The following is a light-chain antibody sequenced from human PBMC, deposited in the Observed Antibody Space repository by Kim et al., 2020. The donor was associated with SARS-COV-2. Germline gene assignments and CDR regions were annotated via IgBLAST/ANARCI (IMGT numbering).Light chain of an antibody. V-gene: IGLV3-1*01. J-gene: IGLJ3*02. Sequence: VSVAPGQTARITCAGDKLGDKYACWYQQKPGQSPVLVIYQDSKRPSGIPGRFSGSNSGNTATLTISGTQAMDEADYYCQAWDSTWVFGGGTQLTVL. CDR1: KLGDKY. CDR3: QAWDSTWV. CDR2: QDS.